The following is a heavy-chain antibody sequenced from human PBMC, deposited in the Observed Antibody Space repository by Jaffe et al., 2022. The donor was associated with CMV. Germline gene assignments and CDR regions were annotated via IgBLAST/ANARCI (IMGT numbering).Heavy chain of an antibody. D-gene: IGHD5-12*01. V-gene: IGHV3-48*02. J-gene: IGHJ4*02. Sequence: EVQLVESGGGLVQPGGSLRLSCAASGFTFSSYSMNWVRQAPGKGLEWVSYISSSSSTIYYADSVKGRFTISRDNAKNSLYLQMNSLRDEDTAVYYCARALEMATIGPAYYFDYWGQGTLVTVSS. CDR1: GFTFSSYS. CDR3: ARALEMATIGPAYYFDY. CDR2: ISSSSSTI.